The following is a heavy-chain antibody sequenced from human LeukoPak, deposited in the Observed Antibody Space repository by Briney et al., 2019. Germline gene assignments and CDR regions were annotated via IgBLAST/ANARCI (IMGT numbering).Heavy chain of an antibody. CDR3: ARHLVRSDAFDI. CDR2: IYYSGSN. V-gene: IGHV4-39*01. J-gene: IGHJ3*02. Sequence: SETLSLTCTVSGGSISSSSYYWGWIRQPPGKGLEWIGSIYYSGSNYYNPSLKSRVTISVDTSKNQFSLKLSSVTAADTAVYYCARHLVRSDAFDIWGQGTMVTVSS. CDR1: GGSISSSSYY. D-gene: IGHD6-13*01.